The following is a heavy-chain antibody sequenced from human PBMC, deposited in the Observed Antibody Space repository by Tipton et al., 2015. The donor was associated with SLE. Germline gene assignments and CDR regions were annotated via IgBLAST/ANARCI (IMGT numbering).Heavy chain of an antibody. CDR2: VYTSGST. J-gene: IGHJ4*02. CDR1: GGSISQYY. V-gene: IGHV4-4*09. CDR3: ARGRIAVAGNHFDY. D-gene: IGHD6-19*01. Sequence: TLSLTCTVSGGSISQYYWTWIRQSPGQGLEWVGYVYTSGSTNYNPSLKSRVTISVDTSKNQFSLKLSSVTAADTAVYYCARGRIAVAGNHFDYWGQGTLVTVSS.